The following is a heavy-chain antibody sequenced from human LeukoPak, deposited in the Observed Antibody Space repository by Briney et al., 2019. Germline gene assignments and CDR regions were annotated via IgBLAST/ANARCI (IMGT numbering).Heavy chain of an antibody. J-gene: IGHJ6*02. CDR3: ARETPRSRGMDV. CDR2: IYYSGST. V-gene: IGHV4-59*01. Sequence: PSETLSLTCTVSGGSISSYYWSWIRQPPGKGLEWIGYIYYSGSTNYNPSLKSRVTISVDTSKNQFSLKLSSVTAADTAVYYCARETPRSRGMDVWGQGTTVTVSS. CDR1: GGSISSYY.